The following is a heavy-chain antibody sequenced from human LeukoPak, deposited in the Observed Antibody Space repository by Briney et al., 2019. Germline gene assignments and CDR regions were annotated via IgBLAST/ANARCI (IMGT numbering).Heavy chain of an antibody. CDR3: ARGGPEGYGSGSYAFYYCYGMDV. CDR2: ISSSSSTI. Sequence: GGSLRLSCAASGFTFSSYSMNWVRQAPGKGLEWVSYISSSSSTIYYADSVKGRFTISRDNAKNSLYLQMNSLRDEDTAVYYCARGGPEGYGSGSYAFYYCYGMDVWGQGTTVTVSS. J-gene: IGHJ6*02. D-gene: IGHD3-10*01. CDR1: GFTFSSYS. V-gene: IGHV3-48*02.